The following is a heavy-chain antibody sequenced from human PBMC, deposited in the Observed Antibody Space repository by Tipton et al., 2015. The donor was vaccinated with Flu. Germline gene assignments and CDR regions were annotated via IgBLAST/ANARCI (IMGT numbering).Heavy chain of an antibody. CDR3: ARAPTTAVAYI. D-gene: IGHD6-19*01. Sequence: TLSLTCSVSGDSIASPYYWGWIRQSPGRGLEWIGSVHQSGDTHYTPSLKGRVTISVDRSKNQFSLTLSSVTAADTAVYYCARAPTTAVAYIWGQGTLVTVSS. CDR2: VHQSGDT. V-gene: IGHV4-38-2*02. CDR1: GDSIASPYY. J-gene: IGHJ4*02.